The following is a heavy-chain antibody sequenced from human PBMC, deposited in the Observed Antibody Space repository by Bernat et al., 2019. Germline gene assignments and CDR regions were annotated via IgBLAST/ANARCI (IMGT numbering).Heavy chain of an antibody. Sequence: QVQLVQSGAEVKKPGASVKVSCNASGYTFTSYGISWVRQAPGQGLEWMGWISAYNGNTNYSQKLQGRVTMTTDTYTSTAYMELSSLRSDDTAVYYCARDTSGNTMYYYYYMDVWGKGTTVTVSS. D-gene: IGHD1-7*01. V-gene: IGHV1-18*01. CDR3: ARDTSGNTMYYYYYMDV. J-gene: IGHJ6*03. CDR1: GYTFTSYG. CDR2: ISAYNGNT.